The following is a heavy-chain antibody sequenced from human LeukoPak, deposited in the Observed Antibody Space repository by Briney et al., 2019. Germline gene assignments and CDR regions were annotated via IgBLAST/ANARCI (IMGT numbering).Heavy chain of an antibody. J-gene: IGHJ6*02. CDR3: ARDVWYYGSGSYYNGVYYYYGMDV. D-gene: IGHD3-10*01. V-gene: IGHV4-34*01. CDR2: INHSGST. CDR1: GGSFSGYY. Sequence: SETLSLTCAVYGGSFSGYYWSWIRQPPGKGLEWIGEINHSGSTNYNPSLKSRVTISVDTSKNQFSLKLSSVTAADMAVYYCARDVWYYGSGSYYNGVYYYYGMDVWGQGTTVTVSS.